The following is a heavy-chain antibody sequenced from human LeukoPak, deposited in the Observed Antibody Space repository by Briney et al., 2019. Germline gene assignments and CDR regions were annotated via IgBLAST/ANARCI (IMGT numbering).Heavy chain of an antibody. CDR1: GFIFSGYW. CDR3: ARDIDRYYADY. V-gene: IGHV3-7*01. Sequence: PGGSLRLSCAASGFIFSGYWMSWVRQAPGKGLEWVANIKQDGSEKYYVDSVKGRITISRDNAKSSLYLQLNSLRAEDTAVYYCARDIDRYYADYWGQGTLVTVSS. D-gene: IGHD2-21*01. J-gene: IGHJ4*02. CDR2: IKQDGSEK.